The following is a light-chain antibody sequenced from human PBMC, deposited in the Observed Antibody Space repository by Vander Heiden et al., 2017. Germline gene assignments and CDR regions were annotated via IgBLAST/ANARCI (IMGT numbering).Light chain of an antibody. Sequence: DIVMPQSPPTLSVSPGERATLSCRASQSVSSNLAWYQQKPGQAPRLLIFGASTRATGIPARFSGSGSGTEFTLTISSLQSEDFAVYYCQQYNSWPPITFGQGTRLEIK. CDR1: QSVSSN. CDR2: GAS. J-gene: IGKJ5*01. CDR3: QQYNSWPPIT. V-gene: IGKV3-15*01.